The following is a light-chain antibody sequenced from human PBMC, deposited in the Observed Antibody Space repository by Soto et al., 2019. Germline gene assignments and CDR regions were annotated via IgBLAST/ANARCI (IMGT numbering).Light chain of an antibody. CDR2: EVT. CDR1: SGDVGGHNY. CDR3: SSYSSSGTLFX. J-gene: IGLJ1*01. V-gene: IGLV2-14*01. Sequence: QSALTQPASVSGTPGQSITVSCTGTSGDVGGHNYVSWFQQHPGQAPKLLIYEVTTRPSGVSTRFSGSKSGNTASVTISGLQAEDEADYHCSSYSSSGTLFXIGTGPKVTV.